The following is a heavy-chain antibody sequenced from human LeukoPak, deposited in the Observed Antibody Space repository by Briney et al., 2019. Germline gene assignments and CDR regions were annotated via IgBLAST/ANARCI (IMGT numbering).Heavy chain of an antibody. CDR3: AKDFSPSGSYQGLADY. J-gene: IGHJ4*02. CDR1: GLTFSSYG. Sequence: GGSPRLSCAASGLTFSSYGMHWVRQAPGKGLEWVAFIRYDGSNKYYADSVKGRFTISRDNSKNTLYLQMNSLRAEDTAVYYCAKDFSPSGSYQGLADYWGQGTLVTVSS. V-gene: IGHV3-30*02. D-gene: IGHD1-26*01. CDR2: IRYDGSNK.